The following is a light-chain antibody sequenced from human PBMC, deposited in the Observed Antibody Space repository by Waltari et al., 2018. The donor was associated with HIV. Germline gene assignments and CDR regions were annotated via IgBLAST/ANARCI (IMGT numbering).Light chain of an antibody. Sequence: EIVLTQSPATLSLSPGDRATLSCRASQSVSSYLAWYHQKPGQAPRLLIYGASSRATGIPARFSGSGSGTDFTLTISSLEPGDFGVYYCHQRSTWPITFGQGTRLEIK. V-gene: IGKV3-11*01. J-gene: IGKJ5*01. CDR2: GAS. CDR3: HQRSTWPIT. CDR1: QSVSSY.